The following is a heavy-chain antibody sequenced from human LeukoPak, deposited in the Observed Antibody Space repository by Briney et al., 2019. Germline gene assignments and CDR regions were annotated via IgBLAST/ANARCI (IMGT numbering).Heavy chain of an antibody. J-gene: IGHJ6*02. Sequence: PGGSLRLSCAASGFSFSNSAMHWVRQAPGKGLEWVAVISFDGTNKYYADSVKGRFTISRDNSKNTLYVQMNSLRAEDTAVYYCARDLGIAARRRYYGMDVWGQGTTVTVSS. CDR1: GFSFSNSA. CDR2: ISFDGTNK. CDR3: ARDLGIAARRRYYGMDV. V-gene: IGHV3-30-3*01. D-gene: IGHD6-6*01.